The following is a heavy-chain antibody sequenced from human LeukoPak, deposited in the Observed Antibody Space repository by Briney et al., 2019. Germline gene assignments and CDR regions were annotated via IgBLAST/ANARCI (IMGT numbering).Heavy chain of an antibody. D-gene: IGHD3-22*01. CDR3: ARDYYDSSGYNWFDP. J-gene: IGHJ5*02. V-gene: IGHV4-59*12. CDR1: GGSISSYY. Sequence: SETLSLTCTVSGGSISSYYWSWIRQPPGKGLEWIGYIYYSGSTNYKPSLKSRVTISVDTSKNQFSLKLSSVTAADTAVYYCARDYYDSSGYNWFDPWGQGTLVTVSS. CDR2: IYYSGST.